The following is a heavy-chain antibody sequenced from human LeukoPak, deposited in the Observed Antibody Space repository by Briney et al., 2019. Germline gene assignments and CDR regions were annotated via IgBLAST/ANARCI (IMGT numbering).Heavy chain of an antibody. CDR2: ISSSSSYI. V-gene: IGHV3-21*01. CDR1: GFTFSSYS. Sequence: GGSLRLSCAASGFTFSSYSMNWVRQAPGKGLKWVSSISSSSSYIYYADSVKGRFTISRDNAKNSLYLQMNSLRAEDTAVYYCAREKAGGGFDPWGQGTLVTVSS. CDR3: AREKAGGGFDP. D-gene: IGHD3-10*01. J-gene: IGHJ5*02.